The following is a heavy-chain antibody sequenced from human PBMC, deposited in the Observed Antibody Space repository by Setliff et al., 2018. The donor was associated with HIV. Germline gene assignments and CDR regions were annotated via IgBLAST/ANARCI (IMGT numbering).Heavy chain of an antibody. J-gene: IGHJ4*02. D-gene: IGHD3-10*01. V-gene: IGHV2-70*04. CDR3: ARDWRDASGSYYYFDY. Sequence: SGPTLVNPTQTLTLTCTFSGFSLSTSGVGVGWIRQPPGKALEWLARVDWDDDKFYSTSLKTRLTISKDTSKNQVVLTMTNMDPVDTATYYCARDWRDASGSYYYFDYWGQGTLVTVS. CDR2: VDWDDDK. CDR1: GFSLSTSGVG.